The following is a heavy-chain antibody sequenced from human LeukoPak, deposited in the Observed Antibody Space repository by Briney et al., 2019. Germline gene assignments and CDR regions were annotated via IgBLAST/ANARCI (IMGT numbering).Heavy chain of an antibody. CDR1: GGSISSYY. CDR2: IYTSGGT. V-gene: IGHV4-4*07. D-gene: IGHD6-19*01. J-gene: IGHJ4*02. Sequence: SETLSLTCTVSGGSISSYYWSWIRQPARKGLEWIGRIYTSGGTNYNPSLKSRVTMSVDTSKNQFSLKLSSVTAADTAVYYCARSYSSGCYGDYFDYSGQGTLVAVSS. CDR3: ARSYSSGCYGDYFDY.